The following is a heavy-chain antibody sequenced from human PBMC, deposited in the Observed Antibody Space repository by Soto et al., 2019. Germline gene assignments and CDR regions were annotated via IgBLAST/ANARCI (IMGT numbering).Heavy chain of an antibody. CDR3: ARGLTSSGYYL. CDR1: ASTFTTSY. CDR2: INPSGDRP. V-gene: IGHV1-46*01. J-gene: IGHJ4*02. D-gene: IGHD3-3*01. Sequence: QVQPVQSEPEVKKPGSSVKISCKSSASTFTTSYIHWVRQAPGQGLDWVGIINPSGDRPTYAQKFQGRVTLSRDTSTGTVYMELSSLTSQDTAMYYCARGLTSSGYYLWGQGTLVTVSS.